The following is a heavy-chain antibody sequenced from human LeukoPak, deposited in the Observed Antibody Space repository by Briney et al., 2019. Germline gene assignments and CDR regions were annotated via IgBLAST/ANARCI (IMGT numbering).Heavy chain of an antibody. V-gene: IGHV4-59*01. CDR3: ARGFEYFQH. Sequence: PSETLSLTCTVSGGSISSYYWSWIRQPPGKGLEWIGYIYYSGSTNYNPSLKSRVTISVDTSKNQFSLKQSSVTAADTAVYYCARGFEYFQHWGQGTLVTVSS. J-gene: IGHJ1*01. CDR2: IYYSGST. CDR1: GGSISSYY.